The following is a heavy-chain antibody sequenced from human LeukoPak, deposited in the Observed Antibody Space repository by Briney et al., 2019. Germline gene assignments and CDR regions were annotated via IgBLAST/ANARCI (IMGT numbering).Heavy chain of an antibody. CDR3: AKGAVAGTLDY. CDR2: ISGDGGST. V-gene: IGHV3-43*02. CDR1: GFSFDDYG. Sequence: GGSLRLSCAGSGFSFDDYGMHWVRQRPGKGLEWVSLISGDGGSTYYADSVKGRFTISRDNSKNSLYLQMNSLRTEDTALYYCAKGAVAGTLDYWGQGTLVTVSS. D-gene: IGHD6-19*01. J-gene: IGHJ4*02.